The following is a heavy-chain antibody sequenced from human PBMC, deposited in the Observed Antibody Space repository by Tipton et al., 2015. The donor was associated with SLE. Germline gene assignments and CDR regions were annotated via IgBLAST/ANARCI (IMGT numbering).Heavy chain of an antibody. J-gene: IGHJ3*02. CDR3: ARTKANWGNAFDI. D-gene: IGHD7-27*01. Sequence: TLSLTCTVSGGSISSGSYYWSWIRQPAGKGLEWIGRIHTSGSTNYNPSLKSRVTISVDTSKNQFSLKLSSVTAADTAVYYCARTKANWGNAFDIRGQGTMVTVSS. CDR1: GGSISSGSYY. V-gene: IGHV4-61*02. CDR2: IHTSGST.